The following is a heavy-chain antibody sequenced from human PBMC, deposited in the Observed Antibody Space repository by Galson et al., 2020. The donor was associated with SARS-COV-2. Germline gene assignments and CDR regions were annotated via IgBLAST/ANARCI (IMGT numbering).Heavy chain of an antibody. CDR2: ISYDGSNK. J-gene: IGHJ5*02. CDR1: GFTFSSYA. CDR3: ARPYSGSYNNWFDP. D-gene: IGHD1-26*01. V-gene: IGHV3-30*04. Sequence: QAGGYLRLSCAASGFTFSSYAMHWVRQAPGKGLEWVAVISYDGSNKYYADSVKGRFTISRDNSKNTLYLQMNSLRAEDTAVYYCARPYSGSYNNWFDPWGQGTLVTVSS.